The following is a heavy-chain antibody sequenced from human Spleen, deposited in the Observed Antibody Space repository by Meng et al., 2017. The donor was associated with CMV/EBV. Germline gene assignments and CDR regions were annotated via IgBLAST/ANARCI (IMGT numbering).Heavy chain of an antibody. Sequence: ASVKVSCKASGYFFTGYHIHWVRQAPGEGLEWMGWIIPNSGDTNYTQKFQGRVTMTRDTSISTAYMELSRLRSDDTAVFYCAYSNYNYWGQGTLVTVSS. CDR3: AYSNYNY. J-gene: IGHJ4*02. V-gene: IGHV1-2*02. D-gene: IGHD4-11*01. CDR1: GYFFTGYH. CDR2: IIPNSGDT.